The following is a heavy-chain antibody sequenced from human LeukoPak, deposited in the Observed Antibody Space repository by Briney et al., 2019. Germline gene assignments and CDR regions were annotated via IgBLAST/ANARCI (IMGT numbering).Heavy chain of an antibody. J-gene: IGHJ4*02. CDR2: INHSGST. Sequence: PSETLSLTCAVSGGSFSGYYLSWIRQPPGKGLEWIGEINHSGSTNYNPSLKSRVTISVDTSKNQFSLKLSSVTAADTAVYYCARGEPTNYDFWSGYPGKYYFDYWGQGTLVTVSS. CDR3: ARGEPTNYDFWSGYPGKYYFDY. D-gene: IGHD3-3*01. CDR1: GGSFSGYY. V-gene: IGHV4-34*01.